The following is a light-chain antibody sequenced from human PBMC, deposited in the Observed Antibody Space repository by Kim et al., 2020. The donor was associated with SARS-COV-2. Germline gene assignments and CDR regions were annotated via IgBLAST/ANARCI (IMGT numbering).Light chain of an antibody. J-gene: IGKJ4*01. CDR2: DAS. V-gene: IGKV1-5*01. CDR3: QQYNIYPLT. Sequence: AYVGDRVTITCRDSQSIGSWLAWYQQKPGKAPKLLIYDASSLESGVPSRFSGSGSGTEFTLTISSLQSDDFATYYCQQYNIYPLTFGGGTKVDIK. CDR1: QSIGSW.